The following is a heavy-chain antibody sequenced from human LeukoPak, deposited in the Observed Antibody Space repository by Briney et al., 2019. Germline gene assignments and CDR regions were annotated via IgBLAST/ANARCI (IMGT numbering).Heavy chain of an antibody. CDR1: GYTFTSYG. V-gene: IGHV1-8*03. D-gene: IGHD3-16*02. CDR3: ARAFYDYVWGSYPWFDP. Sequence: ASVKISCKASGYTFTSYGINWVRQATGQGLEWVGWMNPNSGNTGYAQKFQGRVTITRNTSISTAYMELSSLRSEDTAVYYCARAFYDYVWGSYPWFDPWGQGTLVTVSS. J-gene: IGHJ5*02. CDR2: MNPNSGNT.